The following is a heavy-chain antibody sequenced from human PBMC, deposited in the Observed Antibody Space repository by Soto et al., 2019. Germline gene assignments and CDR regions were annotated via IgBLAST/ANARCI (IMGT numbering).Heavy chain of an antibody. J-gene: IGHJ3*02. CDR2: MNPNSGNT. D-gene: IGHD2-15*01. CDR1: GYTFTSYD. Sequence: ASVKVSCKASGYTFTSYDINWVRQATGQGLEWMGWMNPNSGNTGYAQKFQGRVTMTRNTSISTAYMELSSLRSEDTAVYYCATLPWDIVVVVAATELGAFDIWGQGTMVTVSS. CDR3: ATLPWDIVVVVAATELGAFDI. V-gene: IGHV1-8*01.